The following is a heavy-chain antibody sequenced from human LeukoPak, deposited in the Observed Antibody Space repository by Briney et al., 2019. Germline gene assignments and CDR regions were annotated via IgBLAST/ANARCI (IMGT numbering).Heavy chain of an antibody. V-gene: IGHV1-2*02. D-gene: IGHD6-19*01. CDR2: INPNSGGT. Sequence: ASEKVSCKASGYTFTGYYMHWVRQAPGQGLEWMGWINPNSGGTNYAQKFQGRVTMTRDTSISTAYMELSRLRSDDTAVYYCATTTVAGFSEYFQHWGQGTLVTVSS. J-gene: IGHJ1*01. CDR3: ATTTVAGFSEYFQH. CDR1: GYTFTGYY.